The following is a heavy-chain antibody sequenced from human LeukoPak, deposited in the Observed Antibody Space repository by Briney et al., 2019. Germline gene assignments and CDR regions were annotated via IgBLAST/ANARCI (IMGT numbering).Heavy chain of an antibody. CDR2: INPNSGGT. CDR3: ARDGVMVATGAWSGP. Sequence: GASVKVSCKASGYTVTGYYMNWVRQAPGQGLEWMGWINPNSGGTNYAQKLQGRVTMTRDTSISTAYMELSRLRSDDTAVYYCARDGVMVATGAWSGPWGQGKLVTVSS. CDR1: GYTVTGYY. V-gene: IGHV1-2*02. D-gene: IGHD5-12*01. J-gene: IGHJ5*02.